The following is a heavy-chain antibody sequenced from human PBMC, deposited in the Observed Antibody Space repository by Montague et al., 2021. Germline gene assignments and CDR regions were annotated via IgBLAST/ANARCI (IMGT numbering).Heavy chain of an antibody. Sequence: SRRLSCAASGFPFSSYAMSRVRQAPGKGLKWVSSITSGGSTYYADSVTGRFTISRDNSKHTLYLQMNSLRAEDTAVYYCTKDQDDYGDYVDWVDTWGQGTLVTVSS. J-gene: IGHJ5*02. D-gene: IGHD4-17*01. V-gene: IGHV3-23*01. CDR2: ITSGGST. CDR3: TKDQDDYGDYVDWVDT. CDR1: GFPFSSYA.